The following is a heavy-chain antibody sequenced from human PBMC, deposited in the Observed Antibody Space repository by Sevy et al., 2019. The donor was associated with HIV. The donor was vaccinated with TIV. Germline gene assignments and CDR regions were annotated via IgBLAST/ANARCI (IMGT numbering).Heavy chain of an antibody. CDR2: ISSDSNYI. CDR3: AGPDATGGMDV. Sequence: GGSLRLSCAASGFMFSSYSMNWVRQAPGKGLEWVSSISSDSNYIYYADSVKGRFTISRDNAKNSLYLQMNSLRAEDTAVSYCAGPDATGGMDVWGQGSTVTVSS. J-gene: IGHJ6*02. V-gene: IGHV3-21*01. CDR1: GFMFSSYS.